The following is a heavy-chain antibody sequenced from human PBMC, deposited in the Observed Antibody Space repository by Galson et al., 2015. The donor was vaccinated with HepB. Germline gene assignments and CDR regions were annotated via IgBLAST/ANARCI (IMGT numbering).Heavy chain of an antibody. V-gene: IGHV3-74*01. CDR3: ARSLGDPDAFDI. CDR1: GFIFSSYW. D-gene: IGHD3-16*01. CDR2: ISSDGSRT. Sequence: SLRLSCAASGFIFSSYWINWVRQAPGKGLMWVSRISSDGSRTSYADSVKGRFSISRDNAKNMLYLQVNSLRPQDTAVYYCARSLGDPDAFDIWGQGTMVTVSP. J-gene: IGHJ3*02.